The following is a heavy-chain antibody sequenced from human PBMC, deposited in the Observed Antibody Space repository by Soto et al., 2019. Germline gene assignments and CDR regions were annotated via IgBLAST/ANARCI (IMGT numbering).Heavy chain of an antibody. J-gene: IGHJ4*02. CDR2: IYYSGST. Sequence: SETLSLTCTVSGGFIRSGGFYWSWIRQHPGKGLEWIGHIYYSGSTYYNPSLKSRVTISVDTSKNQFSLELSSVTAADTAVYYCARVPTGPSGEDLYYFDYWGQGTLVTVSS. CDR1: GGFIRSGGFY. D-gene: IGHD7-27*01. V-gene: IGHV4-31*03. CDR3: ARVPTGPSGEDLYYFDY.